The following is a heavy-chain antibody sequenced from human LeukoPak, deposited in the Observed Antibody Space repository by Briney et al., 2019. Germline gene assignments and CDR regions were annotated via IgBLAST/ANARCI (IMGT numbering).Heavy chain of an antibody. CDR3: AKAFAFVGANFFDY. D-gene: IGHD1-26*01. CDR2: IGDTT. J-gene: IGHJ4*02. CDR1: GFTFSIYA. V-gene: IGHV3-23*01. Sequence: GGSLRLSCAASGFTFSIYAMSWVRHAPGKGLEWVSAIGDTTYYADSVEGRFTISRDNSKNTLYLQMNSLRAEDAAIYYCAKAFAFVGANFFDYWGQGTLVTVSS.